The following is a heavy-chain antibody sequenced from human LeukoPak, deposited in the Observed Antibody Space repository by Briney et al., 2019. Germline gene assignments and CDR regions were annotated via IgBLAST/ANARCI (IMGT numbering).Heavy chain of an antibody. V-gene: IGHV3-33*01. J-gene: IGHJ6*02. Sequence: GGSLRLSCAASGFSFSSYGMHWVRQAPGKGLEWVAAIWYDGSNKFYANSVKGRFTISRDNSKNTLYLQMNILRAEDTAVYFCARIAVADEYYYYTMDVCGQGTPVTVS. CDR3: ARIAVADEYYYYTMDV. CDR1: GFSFSSYG. CDR2: IWYDGSNK. D-gene: IGHD6-19*01.